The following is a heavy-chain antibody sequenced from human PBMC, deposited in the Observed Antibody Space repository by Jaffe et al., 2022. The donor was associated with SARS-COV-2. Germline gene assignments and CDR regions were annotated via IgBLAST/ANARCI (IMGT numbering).Heavy chain of an antibody. D-gene: IGHD6-6*01. CDR3: ARRHVRVARPV. J-gene: IGHJ6*02. CDR2: VYYSGST. Sequence: QLQESGPGLVKPSETLSLTCDVSGDSIKTDGNYWAWIRQPPGKGLEWIASVYYSGSTYYNPSLESRVTISADTSKNRFSLKLKSVTAADTAIYFCARRHVRVARPVWGQGTTVTVSS. V-gene: IGHV4-39*02. CDR1: GDSIKTDGNY.